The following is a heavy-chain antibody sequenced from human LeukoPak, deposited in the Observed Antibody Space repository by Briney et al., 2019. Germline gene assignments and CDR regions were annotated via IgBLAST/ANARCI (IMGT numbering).Heavy chain of an antibody. J-gene: IGHJ4*02. D-gene: IGHD6-19*01. CDR1: GGSIRSYY. V-gene: IGHV4-59*01. CDR3: ARQPDNLPGWSNDY. CDR2: IYYSGST. Sequence: PSETLSLTCTVSGGSIRSYYWSWIRQPPGKGLEWIGYIYYSGSTNYNLSLKSRVSISVDTSKNQFSLKLSSVTAADTAVYYCARQPDNLPGWSNDYWGQGTLVTVSS.